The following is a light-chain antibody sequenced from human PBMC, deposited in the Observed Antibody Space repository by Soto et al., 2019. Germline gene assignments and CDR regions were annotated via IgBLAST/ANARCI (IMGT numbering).Light chain of an antibody. Sequence: QSALTQPASVSGSPGQSITISCTGTSRDVGRFNFVSWYQQHPGKAPKLIIFEVTNRPSGVSNRFSGSKSGNTASLTISGLQAEDEADYFCKSYAGSNTYVFGRGTKVTVL. CDR3: KSYAGSNTYV. CDR2: EVT. V-gene: IGLV2-14*01. J-gene: IGLJ1*01. CDR1: SRDVGRFNF.